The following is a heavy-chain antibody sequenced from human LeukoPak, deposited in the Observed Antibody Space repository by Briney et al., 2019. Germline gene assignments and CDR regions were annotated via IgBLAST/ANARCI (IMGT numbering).Heavy chain of an antibody. CDR3: ARDRGYDSSGYYYVPAFDI. Sequence: PGGSLRLSCAASGFTFSSYAMSWVRQAPGKGLEWVSAISGSGGSTYYADSVKGRFTISRDNSKNTLYLQMNSLRAEDTAVYHCARDRGYDSSGYYYVPAFDIWGQGTMVTVSS. CDR1: GFTFSSYA. V-gene: IGHV3-23*01. D-gene: IGHD3-22*01. J-gene: IGHJ3*02. CDR2: ISGSGGST.